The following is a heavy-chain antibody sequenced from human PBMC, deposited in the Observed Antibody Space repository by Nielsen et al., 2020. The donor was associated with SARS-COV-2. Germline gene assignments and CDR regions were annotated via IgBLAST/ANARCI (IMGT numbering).Heavy chain of an antibody. Sequence: GESLKISCTASGFTFSNTWMTWVRQAPGKGLEWVGRIKSKTDGGTTDYAGPVKDRFSISRDDSRNTLYLQMNSLKTEDTAVYYCATGGNDYWGQGTLVTVSS. V-gene: IGHV3-15*05. CDR1: GFTFSNTW. D-gene: IGHD3-16*01. J-gene: IGHJ4*02. CDR2: IKSKTDGGTT. CDR3: ATGGNDY.